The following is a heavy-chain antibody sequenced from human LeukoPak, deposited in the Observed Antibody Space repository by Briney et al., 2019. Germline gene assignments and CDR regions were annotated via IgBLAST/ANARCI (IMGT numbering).Heavy chain of an antibody. V-gene: IGHV3-21*01. CDR3: TRGRSGYAHDY. J-gene: IGHJ4*02. CDR2: ISSSSSYI. Sequence: PGGSLRLSCAASGFTFSSYSMNWVRQAPGKGLERVSSISSSSSYIYYADSVKGRFTISRDNTRNSLFLQMNSLRAEDTGIYYCTRGRSGYAHDYWGQGALVSVSS. CDR1: GFTFSSYS. D-gene: IGHD2-2*01.